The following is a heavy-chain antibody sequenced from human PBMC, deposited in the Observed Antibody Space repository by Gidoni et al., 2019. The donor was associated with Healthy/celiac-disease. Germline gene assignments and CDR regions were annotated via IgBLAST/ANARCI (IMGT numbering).Heavy chain of an antibody. D-gene: IGHD3-22*01. J-gene: IGHJ4*02. CDR3: ARDPNDSSGYYHLGYDY. CDR1: GFTFSSYA. Sequence: EVQLVESGGGLVQPGGSLRLSCAASGFTFSSYAMHWVRQAPGKGLEYVSAISSNGGSTYYANSVKGRFTISRDNSKNTLYLQMGSLRAEDMAVYYCARDPNDSSGYYHLGYDYWGQGTLVTVSS. V-gene: IGHV3-64*01. CDR2: ISSNGGST.